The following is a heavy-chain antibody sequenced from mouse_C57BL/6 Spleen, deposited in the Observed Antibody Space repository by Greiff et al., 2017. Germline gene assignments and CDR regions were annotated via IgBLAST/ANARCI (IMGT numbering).Heavy chain of an antibody. V-gene: IGHV1-82*01. CDR3: ARSYYGSSPAWFAY. J-gene: IGHJ3*01. D-gene: IGHD1-1*01. CDR2: IYPGDGDT. CDR1: GYAFSSSW. Sequence: VQLQQSGPELVKPGASVKISCKASGYAFSSSWMNWVKQRPGTGLEWIGRIYPGDGDTNYNGKFKGKATLTADKSSSTAYMQLSSLTSEDSAVYFCARSYYGSSPAWFAYGGQGTLVTVSA.